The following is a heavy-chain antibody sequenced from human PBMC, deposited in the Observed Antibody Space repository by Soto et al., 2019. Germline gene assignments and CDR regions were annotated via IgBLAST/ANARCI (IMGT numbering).Heavy chain of an antibody. CDR3: AKDLGELLFDYFDY. Sequence: PGGSLRLSCAASGFTLSSYSMNWVRQAPGKGLEWVSTISGSTGNTYYADSVKGRFTISRDNSKNTLYLQMNSLRAEDTAVYYCAKDLGELLFDYFDYWGQGTLVTVSS. CDR1: GFTLSSYS. J-gene: IGHJ4*02. CDR2: ISGSTGNT. D-gene: IGHD3-10*01. V-gene: IGHV3-23*01.